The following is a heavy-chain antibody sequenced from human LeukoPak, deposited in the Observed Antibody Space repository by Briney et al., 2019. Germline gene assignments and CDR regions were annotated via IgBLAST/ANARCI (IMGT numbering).Heavy chain of an antibody. Sequence: PGGSLRLSCAASGFTFSSYGMTWVRQAPGKGLEWVSAISSSGGSTYYADSVKGRFTISRDNSKNTLYLQMNSLRAEDTAVYYCVKDRPNYGSGNFDYWGQGTLVTVSS. D-gene: IGHD3-10*01. V-gene: IGHV3-23*01. CDR3: VKDRPNYGSGNFDY. J-gene: IGHJ4*02. CDR2: ISSSGGST. CDR1: GFTFSSYG.